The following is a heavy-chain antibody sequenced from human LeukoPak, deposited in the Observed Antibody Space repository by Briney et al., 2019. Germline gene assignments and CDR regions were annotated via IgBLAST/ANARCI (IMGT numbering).Heavy chain of an antibody. Sequence: ASVKVSCKASGYTFTSYDINWVRQATGQGLEWMGWVNPNSGNTGYAQKFQGRVTMTRNTSISTAYMELSSLRSEDTAVYYCARRPYYYYYMDVWGKGTTVTVSS. CDR1: GYTFTSYD. V-gene: IGHV1-8*01. CDR3: ARRPYYYYYMDV. J-gene: IGHJ6*03. CDR2: VNPNSGNT.